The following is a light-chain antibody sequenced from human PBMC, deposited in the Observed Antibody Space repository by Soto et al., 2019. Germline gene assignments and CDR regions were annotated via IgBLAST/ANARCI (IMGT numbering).Light chain of an antibody. CDR1: QTISSY. J-gene: IGKJ3*01. V-gene: IGKV1-39*01. Sequence: DIQMTQSPSSLSASVGDRVTITCRASQTISSYLNWYQQKPGKAPKLLIYAASSLQSGVPSRFNGSGSGTDFTLTISSLQPEDFAAYSCQQTHSTPFTFGPGTKVDIK. CDR2: AAS. CDR3: QQTHSTPFT.